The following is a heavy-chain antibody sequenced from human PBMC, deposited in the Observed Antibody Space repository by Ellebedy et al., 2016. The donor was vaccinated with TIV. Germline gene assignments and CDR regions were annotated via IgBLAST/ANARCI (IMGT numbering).Heavy chain of an antibody. J-gene: IGHJ4*02. CDR1: GFTFSINW. D-gene: IGHD4/OR15-4a*01. CDR3: ADLGQGGANIE. CDR2: IKNKVDSSST. V-gene: IGHV3-72*01. Sequence: PGGSLRLSCAASGFTFSINWMYWVRQAPGKGLEWVGRIKNKVDSSSTGYAASVKGRFTISRDDSQNSLYLQMNSLKPEDTAIYYCADLGQGGANIEWGQGTLVTVSS.